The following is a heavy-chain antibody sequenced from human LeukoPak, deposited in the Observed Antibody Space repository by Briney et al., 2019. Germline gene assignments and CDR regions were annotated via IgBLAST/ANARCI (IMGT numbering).Heavy chain of an antibody. V-gene: IGHV1-2*04. D-gene: IGHD4-17*01. Sequence: ASVKVPCKASGYTFTGYYMHWVRQAPGQGLEWMGWINPNSGGTNYAQKFQGWVTMTRDTSISTAYMELSRLRSDDTAVYYCARERYGDRYYYGMDVWGKGTTVTVSS. J-gene: IGHJ6*04. CDR2: INPNSGGT. CDR3: ARERYGDRYYYGMDV. CDR1: GYTFTGYY.